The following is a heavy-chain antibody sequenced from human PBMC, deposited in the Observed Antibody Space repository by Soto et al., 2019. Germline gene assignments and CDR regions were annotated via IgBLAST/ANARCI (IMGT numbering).Heavy chain of an antibody. CDR2: IYTSGST. V-gene: IGHV4-4*07. J-gene: IGHJ5*02. D-gene: IGHD5-18*01. CDR1: GGSISSYY. CDR3: ARDHQLWLPCWFDP. Sequence: QVQLQESGPGLVKPSEPLSLTCTVSGGSISSYYWSWIRQPAGKGLEWIGRIYTSGSTNYNPSLKSRVTMSVDTSKNQFSLKLSSVTAADTAVYYCARDHQLWLPCWFDPWRQGTLVTVSS.